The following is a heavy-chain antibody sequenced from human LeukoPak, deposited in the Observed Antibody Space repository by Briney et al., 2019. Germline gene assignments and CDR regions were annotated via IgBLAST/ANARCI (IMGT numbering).Heavy chain of an antibody. CDR3: ASGPYDSSGYYWYFDL. D-gene: IGHD3-22*01. CDR1: GGSISSGDYY. J-gene: IGHJ2*01. V-gene: IGHV4-30-4*01. CDR2: IYYSGST. Sequence: TSETLSLTCTVSGGSISSGDYYWSRIRQPPGKGLEWIGYIYYSGSTYYNPSLKSRVTISVDTSKNQFSLKLSSVTAADTAVYYCASGPYDSSGYYWYFDLWGRGTLVTVSS.